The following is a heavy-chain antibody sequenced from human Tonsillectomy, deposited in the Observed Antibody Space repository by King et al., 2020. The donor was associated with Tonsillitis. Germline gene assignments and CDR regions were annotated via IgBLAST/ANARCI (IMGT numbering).Heavy chain of an antibody. CDR2: LYWDDDE. J-gene: IGHJ4*02. V-gene: IGHV2-5*02. D-gene: IGHD1-14*01. CDR3: AHIAIDRAHDC. CDR1: GFSLTTSGVG. Sequence: TLKESGPTLVKPTQTLTLTCTFSGFSLTTSGVGVGWVRQPPGKALEWLALLYWDDDERYSPSLNSRLTITKDTSKNQVVLTMTNMDPVDTATYYCAHIAIDRAHDCWGQGTLVTVSS.